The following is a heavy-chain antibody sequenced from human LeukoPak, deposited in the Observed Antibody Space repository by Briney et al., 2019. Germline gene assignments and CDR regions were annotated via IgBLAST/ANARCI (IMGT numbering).Heavy chain of an antibody. CDR1: GFTFSSYA. CDR2: ISSSSSYI. V-gene: IGHV3-21*01. D-gene: IGHD4-17*01. J-gene: IGHJ4*02. CDR3: AGEGATVTPFDY. Sequence: GGSLRLSCEASGFTFSSYAMNWVRQAPGKGLEWVSSISSSSSYIYYADSVKGRFTISRDNAKNSLYLQMNSLRAEDTAVYYRAGEGATVTPFDYWGQGTLVTVSS.